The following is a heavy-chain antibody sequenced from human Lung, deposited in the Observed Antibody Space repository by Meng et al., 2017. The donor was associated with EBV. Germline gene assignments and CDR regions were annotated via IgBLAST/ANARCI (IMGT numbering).Heavy chain of an antibody. CDR2: VVYSGTT. Sequence: QLQLPESGPGLVKPSQTLSLTCSVPGGSISSGSYYWAWIRQPPGEGLEWIGSVVYSGTTYYTSSLKSRVSISVDTSKNQFSLKLSSVTAADTAVYYCARHHHSPTFDYWGQGTLVTVSS. CDR1: GGSISSGSYY. V-gene: IGHV4-39*01. D-gene: IGHD1-14*01. CDR3: ARHHHSPTFDY. J-gene: IGHJ4*02.